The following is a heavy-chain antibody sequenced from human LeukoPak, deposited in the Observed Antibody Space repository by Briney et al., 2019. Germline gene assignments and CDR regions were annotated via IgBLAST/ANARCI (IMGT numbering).Heavy chain of an antibody. J-gene: IGHJ4*02. CDR1: EFSVGSNY. CDR3: ARRPMVRGVIDY. V-gene: IGHV4-34*01. D-gene: IGHD3-10*01. Sequence: GSLRLSCAASEFSVGSNYMTWIRQPPGKGLEWIGEINHSGSTNYNPSLKSRVTISVDTSKNQFSLKLSSVTAADTAVYYCARRPMVRGVIDYWGQGTLVTVSS. CDR2: INHSGST.